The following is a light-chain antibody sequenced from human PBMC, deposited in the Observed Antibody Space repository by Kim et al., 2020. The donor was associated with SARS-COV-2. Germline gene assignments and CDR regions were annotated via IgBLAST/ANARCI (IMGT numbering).Light chain of an antibody. V-gene: IGLV2-23*02. CDR2: EVS. CDR3: CSYAGSSIVV. J-gene: IGLJ2*01. CDR1: SSDVGSYNL. Sequence: GQSVSIACTGTSSDVGSYNLVSCYQQHPGKAPKRMIYEVSKRPSGVSNRFSGSKSGNAASLTISGLQAEDEADYYCCSYAGSSIVVFGGGTQLTVL.